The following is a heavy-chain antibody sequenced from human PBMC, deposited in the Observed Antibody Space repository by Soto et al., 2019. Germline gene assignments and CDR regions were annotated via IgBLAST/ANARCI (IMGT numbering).Heavy chain of an antibody. V-gene: IGHV3-23*01. J-gene: IGHJ4*02. Sequence: GGSLRLSCAASRFTFSNYAMSWVRQAPGKGLEWVSVISGSGGNKHYADSVKGRLTIYSDNSRNTLFLQMDSLRAEDTAVYYCAKGPSKYCTDGVCYLDHWGQGTQVTVSS. CDR1: RFTFSNYA. D-gene: IGHD2-8*01. CDR3: AKGPSKYCTDGVCYLDH. CDR2: ISGSGGNK.